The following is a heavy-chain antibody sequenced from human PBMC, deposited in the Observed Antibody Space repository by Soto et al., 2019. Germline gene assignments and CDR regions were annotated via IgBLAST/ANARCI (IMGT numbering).Heavy chain of an antibody. CDR3: ARNFPPIAAAGTNYYYGMDV. D-gene: IGHD6-13*01. V-gene: IGHV1-18*01. Sequence: ASVKVSCKASGYTFTSYGISWVRQAPGQGLEWMGIISAYNGNTNYAQKLQGRVTMTTDTSTSTAYMELRSLRSDDTAVYYCARNFPPIAAAGTNYYYGMDVWGQGTTVTVSS. CDR2: ISAYNGNT. J-gene: IGHJ6*02. CDR1: GYTFTSYG.